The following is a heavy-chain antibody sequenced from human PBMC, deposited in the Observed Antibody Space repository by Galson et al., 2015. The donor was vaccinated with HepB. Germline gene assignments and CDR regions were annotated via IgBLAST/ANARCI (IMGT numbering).Heavy chain of an antibody. CDR3: ARGITMVRGVIQWRDAFDI. Sequence: SVKVSCKASGYTFTSYGISWVRQAPGQGLEWMGWISAYNGNTNYAQKLQGRVTMTTDTSTSTAYMELRSLRSDDTAVYYCARGITMVRGVIQWRDAFDIWGQGTMVTVSS. CDR2: ISAYNGNT. V-gene: IGHV1-18*01. CDR1: GYTFTSYG. D-gene: IGHD3-10*01. J-gene: IGHJ3*02.